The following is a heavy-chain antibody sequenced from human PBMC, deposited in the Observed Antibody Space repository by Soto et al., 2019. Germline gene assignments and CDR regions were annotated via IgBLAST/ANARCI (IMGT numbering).Heavy chain of an antibody. CDR1: GFTFDDYA. Sequence: GGSLRLSCAASGFTFDDYAMHWVRQAPGKGLEWVSGISWNGGSIGYADSVKGRFTISRDNAKKTVSLKLISVTAEDTAVYYCARSRSTRQPFDHWGRGTLVTVSS. CDR3: ARSRSTRQPFDH. V-gene: IGHV3-9*01. D-gene: IGHD5-12*01. CDR2: ISWNGGSI. J-gene: IGHJ5*02.